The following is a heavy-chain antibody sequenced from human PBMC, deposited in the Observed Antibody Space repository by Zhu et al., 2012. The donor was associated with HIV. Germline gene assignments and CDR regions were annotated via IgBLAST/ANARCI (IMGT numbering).Heavy chain of an antibody. V-gene: IGHV4-39*01. CDR2: IYYGGGT. Sequence: QVQLHESGPGLVKPSETLSLTCTVSGGTISSSSSFWAWIRQTPGKGLEWIGSIYYGGGTHYNPSLKSRLTISVDTSKNQFSLKLSSVTAADTALYYCANTRTSGWYSYAFHVWGQGTMVTVSS. J-gene: IGHJ3*01. CDR3: ANTRTSGWYSYAFHV. CDR1: GGTISSSSSF. D-gene: IGHD6-19*01.